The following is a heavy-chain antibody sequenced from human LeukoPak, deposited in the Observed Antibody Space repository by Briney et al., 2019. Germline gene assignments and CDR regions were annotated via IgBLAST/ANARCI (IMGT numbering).Heavy chain of an antibody. J-gene: IGHJ4*02. V-gene: IGHV1-46*01. CDR2: INPSGGST. CDR1: GYTFTSYY. CDR3: ARANRQWLVRGGFDY. Sequence: ASVKVSCKASGYTFTSYYMHWVRQAPGQGLEWMGIINPSGGSTSYAQKFQGRVTITADESTSTAYMELSSLRSEDTAVYYCARANRQWLVRGGFDYWGQGTLVTVSS. D-gene: IGHD6-19*01.